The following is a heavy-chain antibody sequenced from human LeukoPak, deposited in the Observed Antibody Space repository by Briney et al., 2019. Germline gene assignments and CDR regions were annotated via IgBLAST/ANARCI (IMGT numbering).Heavy chain of an antibody. CDR2: IYPGDSDT. Sequence: GESLKISCKGSGYRFTSYWIGWVRQMPGKGLEWMGIIYPGDSDTRYSPSFQGQVTTSADKSIGTAYLQWSSLKASDTAMYYCARLSGYSSSSSFDYWGQGTLVTVSS. J-gene: IGHJ4*02. CDR1: GYRFTSYW. CDR3: ARLSGYSSSSSFDY. V-gene: IGHV5-51*01. D-gene: IGHD6-6*01.